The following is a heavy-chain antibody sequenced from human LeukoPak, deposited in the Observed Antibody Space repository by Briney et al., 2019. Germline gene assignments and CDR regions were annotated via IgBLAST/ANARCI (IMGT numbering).Heavy chain of an antibody. V-gene: IGHV1-69*04. CDR3: ARGGGLNWFDP. Sequence: VASVKVSCKASGGTFSSYAISWVRQAPGQGLEWMGRIIPILGIANYAQEFQGRVTITADKSTSTAYMELSSLRSEDTAVYYCARGGGLNWFDPWGQGTLVTVSS. CDR1: GGTFSSYA. CDR2: IIPILGIA. J-gene: IGHJ5*02.